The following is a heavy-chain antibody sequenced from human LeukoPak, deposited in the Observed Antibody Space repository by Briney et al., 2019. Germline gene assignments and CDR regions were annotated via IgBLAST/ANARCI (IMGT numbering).Heavy chain of an antibody. V-gene: IGHV4-4*03. J-gene: IGHJ4*02. CDR1: GGSISTTNW. Sequence: PGTLSLICGASGGSISTTNWWTWVRQPPGEGLEWIGEVHLSGRTHYNPSLESRVTMSVDMSENHISLRLTSVTAADTAVYYCAREGGPYRPLDYSGQAAMATDSS. CDR3: AREGGPYRPLDY. CDR2: VHLSGRT.